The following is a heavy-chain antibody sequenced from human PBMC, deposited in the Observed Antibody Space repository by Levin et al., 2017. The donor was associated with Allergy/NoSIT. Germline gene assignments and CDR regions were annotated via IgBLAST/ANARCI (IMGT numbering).Heavy chain of an antibody. Sequence: PGGSLRLSCKASGYTFTAYYIHWVRQAPGLGLEWMGWMNPTNGGTKYEQKFQGRVTMTRDTSISTAYMELRSLRSDDTAVYYCARDDAGWAENAFDFWGQGTMVTVSS. J-gene: IGHJ3*01. V-gene: IGHV1-2*02. D-gene: IGHD1-26*01. CDR1: GYTFTAYY. CDR2: MNPTNGGT. CDR3: ARDDAGWAENAFDF.